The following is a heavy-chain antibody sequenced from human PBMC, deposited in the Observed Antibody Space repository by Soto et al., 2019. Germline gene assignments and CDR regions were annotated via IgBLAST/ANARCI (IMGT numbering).Heavy chain of an antibody. CDR1: GGSISSGGYY. Sequence: SETLSLTCTVSGGSISSGGYYWSWIRQHPGKGLEWIGYIYYSGSTYYNPSLKSRVTISVDTSKNQFSLKLSSVTAADTAVYYCVWSGRLVVRSFHYWDQGILVTGSS. CDR2: IYYSGST. CDR3: VWSGRLVVRSFHY. V-gene: IGHV4-31*03. D-gene: IGHD3-22*01. J-gene: IGHJ4*02.